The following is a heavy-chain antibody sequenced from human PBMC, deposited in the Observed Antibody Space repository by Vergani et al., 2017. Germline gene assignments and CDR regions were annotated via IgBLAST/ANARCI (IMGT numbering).Heavy chain of an antibody. CDR1: GGSISDYY. CDR2: IYKSGSS. CDR3: ARDRRYSTGWYSAFDI. Sequence: QVQLQESGPGLVKSSETLSLTCTVSGGSISDYYWNWLRQPPGEGLEWIGYIYKSGSSTYNPPLKGRVTISADTSKNQFSLKLTSVTAADTALYYCARDRRYSTGWYSAFDIWGQGTMVTVSS. V-gene: IGHV4-59*01. D-gene: IGHD6-19*01. J-gene: IGHJ3*02.